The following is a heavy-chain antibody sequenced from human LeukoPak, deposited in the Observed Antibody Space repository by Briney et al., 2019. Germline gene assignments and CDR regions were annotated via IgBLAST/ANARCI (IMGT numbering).Heavy chain of an antibody. J-gene: IGHJ4*02. D-gene: IGHD4-23*01. V-gene: IGHV3-48*01. CDR2: ITGHSSTI. CDR1: GFTFSSYS. CDR3: ARDWNYGGNFDY. Sequence: GGSLRLSCAASGFTFSSYSMNWVRQAPGKGLEWVSYITGHSSTIYYADSVRGRFTISRDNAKDSLYLQMNSLRAEDTAVYFCARDWNYGGNFDYWGQGTLVTVSS.